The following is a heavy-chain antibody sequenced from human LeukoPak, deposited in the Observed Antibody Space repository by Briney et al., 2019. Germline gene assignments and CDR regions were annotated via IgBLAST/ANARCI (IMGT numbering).Heavy chain of an antibody. V-gene: IGHV3-66*02. J-gene: IGHJ4*02. CDR2: IYSGGST. CDR3: ARGEYQLPQGN. Sequence: GGSLKLSCAASGFTVSSNYMSWVRQAPGKGLEWVSVIYSGGSTYYADSVKGRFTISRDNSKNTLYLQMNSLRAEDTAVYYCARGEYQLPQGNWGQGTLVTVSS. CDR1: GFTVSSNY. D-gene: IGHD2-2*01.